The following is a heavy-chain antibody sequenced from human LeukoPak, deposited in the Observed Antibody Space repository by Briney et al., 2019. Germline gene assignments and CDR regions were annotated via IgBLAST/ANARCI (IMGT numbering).Heavy chain of an antibody. CDR1: GGSISSSSYY. CDR2: IYYSGST. J-gene: IGHJ4*02. D-gene: IGHD1-1*01. CDR3: ARDTVKLAISEGFDY. V-gene: IGHV4-39*07. Sequence: PSETLSLTCTVSGGSISSSSYYWGWIRQPPGKGLEWIGSIYYSGSTYYNPSLKSRVTISVDTSKNQFSLKLSSVTAADTAVYYCARDTVKLAISEGFDYWGQGTLVTVSS.